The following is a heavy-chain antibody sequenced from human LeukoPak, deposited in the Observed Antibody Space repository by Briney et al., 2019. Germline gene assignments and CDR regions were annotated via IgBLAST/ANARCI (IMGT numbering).Heavy chain of an antibody. J-gene: IGHJ4*02. CDR3: ARDRANCGGDCYSTAFDY. D-gene: IGHD2-21*02. CDR2: ISSSSSYI. CDR1: GFTFSSYS. Sequence: GGSLRLSCAASGFTFSSYSMNWVRQAPGKGLEWVSAISSSSSYIYCADSVKGRFTISRDDAKNSLYLQMNSLRAEDTAVYYCARDRANCGGDCYSTAFDYWGQGTLVTVSS. V-gene: IGHV3-21*01.